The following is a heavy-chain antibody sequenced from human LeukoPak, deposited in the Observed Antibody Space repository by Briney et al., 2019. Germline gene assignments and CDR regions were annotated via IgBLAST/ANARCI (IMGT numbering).Heavy chain of an antibody. Sequence: GGSLRLSCAASIFSFSTFGFHWVRQAPGKGLEWVAFIPYDGSDKYYADSVKGRFTVSRDNSKNTLYLHMNSLRVEDTAVYYWGRGLGDYDDSRWGFWGREPLVTVS. D-gene: IGHD4-17*01. CDR1: IFSFSTFG. CDR3: GRGLGDYDDSRWGF. CDR2: IPYDGSDK. J-gene: IGHJ4*02. V-gene: IGHV3-30*02.